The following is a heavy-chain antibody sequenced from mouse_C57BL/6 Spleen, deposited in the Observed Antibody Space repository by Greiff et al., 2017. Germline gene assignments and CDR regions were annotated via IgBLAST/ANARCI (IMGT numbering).Heavy chain of an antibody. V-gene: IGHV1-55*01. J-gene: IGHJ3*01. Sequence: VQLQQPGAELVKPGASVKMSCKASGYTFTSYWITWVKQRPGQGLEWIGDIYPGSGSTNYNEQFKSKATLTVDTSSSTAYMQLSSLTSEDSAVYYCARGHYDYVWFAYWGQGTLVTVSA. CDR3: ARGHYDYVWFAY. CDR2: IYPGSGST. D-gene: IGHD2-4*01. CDR1: GYTFTSYW.